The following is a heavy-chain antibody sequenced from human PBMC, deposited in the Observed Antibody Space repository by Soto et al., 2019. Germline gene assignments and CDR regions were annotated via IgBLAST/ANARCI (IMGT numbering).Heavy chain of an antibody. J-gene: IGHJ4*02. Sequence: PGGSLRLSCAASGFTFSTYGVHWVRQPPGKGLEWVAVISSDGSNEHYADPVKGRFTISRDNSKNTLYLQMNSLRVEDTAVYYFAKTITTYSGDSRGRGALVDYWGQGTLVTVSS. D-gene: IGHD3-22*01. CDR3: AKTITTYSGDSRGRGALVDY. V-gene: IGHV3-30*18. CDR1: GFTFSTYG. CDR2: ISSDGSNE.